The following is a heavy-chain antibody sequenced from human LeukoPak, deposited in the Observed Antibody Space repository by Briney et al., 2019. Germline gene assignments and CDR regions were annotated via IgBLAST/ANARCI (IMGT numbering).Heavy chain of an antibody. D-gene: IGHD5-18*01. CDR2: IYPGDSDT. CDR1: GYSFTSYW. J-gene: IGHJ1*01. CDR3: AREMGYSYGYVYFQH. V-gene: IGHV5-51*01. Sequence: GESLQISCKGSGYSFTSYWIGWVRPMPGKGLEWMGIIYPGDSDTRYSPSFQGQVTISADKSISTAYLQWSSLKASDTAMYYCAREMGYSYGYVYFQHWGQGTLVTVSS.